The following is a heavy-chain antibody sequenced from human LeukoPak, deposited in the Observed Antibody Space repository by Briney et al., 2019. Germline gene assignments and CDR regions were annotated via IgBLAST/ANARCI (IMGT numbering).Heavy chain of an antibody. D-gene: IGHD3-22*01. CDR3: ARDLVVIYAFDI. CDR2: IYYSGST. V-gene: IGHV4-39*07. Sequence: SETLSLTCTVSGGSISSSSYYWGWIRQPPGKGLEWIGSIYYSGSTYYNPSLKSRVTMSVDTSKNQFSLKLSSVTAADTAVYYCARDLVVIYAFDIWGQGTMVTVSS. CDR1: GGSISSSSYY. J-gene: IGHJ3*02.